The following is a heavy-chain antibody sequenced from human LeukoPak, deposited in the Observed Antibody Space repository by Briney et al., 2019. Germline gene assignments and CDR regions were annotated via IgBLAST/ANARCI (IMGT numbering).Heavy chain of an antibody. CDR3: ARYTTYYYDSSGYLGFDY. Sequence: SETLSLTCTVSGGSISSYYWSWIRQPPGKGLEWIGYIYYSGSTNYNPSLKSRVTISVDTSKNQFSLKLSSVTAADTAVYYCARYTTYYYDSSGYLGFDYWGQGTLVTVSS. CDR1: GGSISSYY. J-gene: IGHJ4*02. CDR2: IYYSGST. D-gene: IGHD3-22*01. V-gene: IGHV4-59*01.